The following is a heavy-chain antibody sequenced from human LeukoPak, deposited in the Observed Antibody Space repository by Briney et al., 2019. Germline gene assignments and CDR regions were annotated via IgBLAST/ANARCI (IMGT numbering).Heavy chain of an antibody. CDR2: IYTSGST. V-gene: IGHV4-4*07. CDR3: ASSPRGIFGVVIMAEALNY. CDR1: GGSISSYY. Sequence: SETLSLTCTVPGGSISSYYWSWIRQPAGKGLEWIGRIYTSGSTNYNPSLKSRVTMSVDTSTNQFSLKLSSVTAADTAVYYCASSPRGIFGVVIMAEALNYWGQGTLVTVSS. J-gene: IGHJ4*02. D-gene: IGHD3-3*01.